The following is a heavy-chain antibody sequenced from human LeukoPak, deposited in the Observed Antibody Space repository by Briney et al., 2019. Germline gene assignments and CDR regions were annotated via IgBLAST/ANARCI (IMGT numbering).Heavy chain of an antibody. Sequence: GGSLRLSCAASGFTFSSYEMNWVRQAPGKGLEWVANIKQDRSEKYYVDSVKGRFTISRDNAKNSLYLQMNSLRAEDTAVYYCAREATDEVLLWFGEYRGYNWFDPWGQGTRVTVSS. CDR1: GFTFSSYE. CDR2: IKQDRSEK. J-gene: IGHJ5*02. D-gene: IGHD3-10*01. V-gene: IGHV3-7*01. CDR3: AREATDEVLLWFGEYRGYNWFDP.